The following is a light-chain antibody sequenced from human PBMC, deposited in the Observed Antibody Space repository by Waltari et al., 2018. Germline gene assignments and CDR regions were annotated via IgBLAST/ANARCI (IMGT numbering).Light chain of an antibody. Sequence: DFVMTQSPASLAFSLGERATIHGKPSPTVLYNSNNRNYLTWYQQKPGQPPKLLFYWASTRESGVPDRFSASGSGTDFTLTISRLQPEDVAIYYCQQYYSSPYTFGQGTRLEIK. J-gene: IGKJ2*01. CDR3: QQYYSSPYT. V-gene: IGKV4-1*01. CDR1: PTVLYNSNNRNY. CDR2: WAS.